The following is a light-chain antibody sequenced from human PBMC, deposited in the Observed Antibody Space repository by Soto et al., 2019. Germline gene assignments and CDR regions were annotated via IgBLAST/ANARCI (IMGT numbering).Light chain of an antibody. CDR1: QFVSSRY. V-gene: IGKV3D-15*01. J-gene: IGKJ1*01. CDR3: QQYNNWLRT. Sequence: EIVLTQSPGTLSLSPGESATLLCRASQFVSSRYLAWYQQKPGQAPRLLIYGASIRATGIPDRFSGSGSGTDFTLTISSLQSENFAVYYCQQYNNWLRTFGQGTKVDIK. CDR2: GAS.